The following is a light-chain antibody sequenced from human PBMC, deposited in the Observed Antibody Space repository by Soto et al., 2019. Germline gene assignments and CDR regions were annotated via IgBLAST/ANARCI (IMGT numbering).Light chain of an antibody. V-gene: IGLV2-11*01. CDR2: DVT. CDR3: CSYAGSYTLL. Sequence: QSALTQPRSVSGSPGRSVTISCTGTSSDVGAYNYVSWYQQHPGKAPQLMIYDVTKRPSGVPDRFSGSKSGNTASLTISGLQAEDEADYYCCSYAGSYTLLFDGGTKLTVL. CDR1: SSDVGAYNY. J-gene: IGLJ2*01.